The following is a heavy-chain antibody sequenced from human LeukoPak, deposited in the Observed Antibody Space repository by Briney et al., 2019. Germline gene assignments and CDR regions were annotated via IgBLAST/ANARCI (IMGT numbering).Heavy chain of an antibody. CDR3: ARDPYCGNSGAFDI. CDR1: RGTFSSYA. Sequence: SLKVSSKASRGTFSSYAISWVPQAPGQGLEWMGGIIPIFGTANYAQKFQGRVTLAVAESTSTAYMGLSSLRSEDTAVYYCARDPYCGNSGAFDIWGQGTMVTVSS. D-gene: IGHD4-23*01. J-gene: IGHJ3*02. V-gene: IGHV1-69*13. CDR2: IIPIFGTA.